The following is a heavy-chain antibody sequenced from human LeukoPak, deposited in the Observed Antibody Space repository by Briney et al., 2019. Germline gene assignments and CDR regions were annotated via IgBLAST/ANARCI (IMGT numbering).Heavy chain of an antibody. CDR2: ISGSGDST. D-gene: IGHD3-3*01. CDR1: GFTFSIYA. J-gene: IGHJ4*02. CDR3: ARAPYDFWSVPQAKEFDY. V-gene: IGHV3-23*01. Sequence: GGSLRLSCAASGFTFSIYAMSWDRQAPGKGLEWVSAISGSGDSTYYADSVKGRFTISRDNSKYTLFLQMNSLRAEDTAVYYCARAPYDFWSVPQAKEFDYWGQGTLVTVSS.